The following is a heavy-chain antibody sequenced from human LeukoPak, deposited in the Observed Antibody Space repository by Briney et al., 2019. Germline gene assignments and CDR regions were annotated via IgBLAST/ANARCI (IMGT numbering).Heavy chain of an antibody. D-gene: IGHD5-12*01. J-gene: IGHJ4*02. CDR1: GFTFSSYS. V-gene: IGHV3-21*01. Sequence: GGSPRLSCAASGFTFSSYSMNWVRQAPGKGLELVSSISSSSSYIYYAASVKGRFTISRDNAKNSLYLQMNSLRAEDTAVYYCARVKRVATIPTYDYWGQGTLVTVSS. CDR3: ARVKRVATIPTYDY. CDR2: ISSSSSYI.